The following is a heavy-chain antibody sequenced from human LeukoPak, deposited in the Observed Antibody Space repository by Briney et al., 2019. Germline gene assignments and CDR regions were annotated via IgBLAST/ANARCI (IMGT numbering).Heavy chain of an antibody. D-gene: IGHD5-12*01. CDR2: ISAYNGNT. V-gene: IGHV1-18*01. CDR1: GYTFTSYG. Sequence: ASVKVSCKTSGYTFTSYGISWVRQAPRQGLEWMGWISAYNGNTNYAQKIQGRVTMTTDTSTSTAYMELRSLRSDDTAVYYCAREYSGYDWGQFDYWGQGTLVTVSS. CDR3: AREYSGYDWGQFDY. J-gene: IGHJ4*02.